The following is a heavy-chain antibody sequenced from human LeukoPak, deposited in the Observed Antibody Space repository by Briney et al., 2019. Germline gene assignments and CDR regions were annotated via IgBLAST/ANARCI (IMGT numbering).Heavy chain of an antibody. V-gene: IGHV1-69*13. CDR3: ARTTCGGDCYSGWFDP. Sequence: ASVKVSCTASGGTFSSYAISWVRQAPGQGLEWMGGIIPIFGTANYAQKFQGRVTITADESTSTAYMELSSLRSEDTAVYYCARTTCGGDCYSGWFDPWGQGTLVTVSS. D-gene: IGHD2-21*02. CDR2: IIPIFGTA. CDR1: GGTFSSYA. J-gene: IGHJ5*02.